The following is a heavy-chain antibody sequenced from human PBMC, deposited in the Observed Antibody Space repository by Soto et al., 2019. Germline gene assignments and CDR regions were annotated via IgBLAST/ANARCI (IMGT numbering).Heavy chain of an antibody. Sequence: VQLVESGGALVQPGESLRLSCAASGFTFSTYWMHWVRQVPGKGLVWVSRINADGSRTSYADSVKGRFTISRDNAKNTLSLQMSSLRVEDTAVYYCTSCIRSCYSDLNPDFYYNGMDVWGQGTTVTVSS. CDR2: INADGSRT. CDR1: GFTFSTYW. CDR3: TSCIRSCYSDLNPDFYYNGMDV. D-gene: IGHD2-2*02. J-gene: IGHJ6*02. V-gene: IGHV3-74*01.